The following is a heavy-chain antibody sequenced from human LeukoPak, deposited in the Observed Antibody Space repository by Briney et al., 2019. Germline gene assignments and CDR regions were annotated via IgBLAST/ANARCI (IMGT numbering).Heavy chain of an antibody. D-gene: IGHD4-17*01. V-gene: IGHV4-59*08. CDR3: ARHVNYGDFDY. J-gene: IGHJ4*02. Sequence: SETLSLTCTVSGGSISSYYWSWIRQPPGKGLEWIGYTYYSGSTNYNPSLKSRVTISVDTSKNQFSLKLSSVTAADTAVYYCARHVNYGDFDYWGQGTLVTVSS. CDR1: GGSISSYY. CDR2: TYYSGST.